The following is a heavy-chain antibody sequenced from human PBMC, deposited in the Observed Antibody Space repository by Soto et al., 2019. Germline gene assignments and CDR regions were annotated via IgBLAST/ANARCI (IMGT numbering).Heavy chain of an antibody. Sequence: QVQLVESGGGVVQPGGSLRLSCAASGFSISSSAMHWVRQAPGKGLEWVSVIAYDGSSRWYADSAKGRFTIYRDNSNNTVHLHMSSLRGEATAVYYCTRYLHAGADIVNCSAPWAQGTLVTVPS. V-gene: IGHV3-30*04. CDR1: GFSISSSA. CDR2: IAYDGSSR. D-gene: IGHD1-26*01. CDR3: TRYLHAGADIVNCSAP. J-gene: IGHJ5*02.